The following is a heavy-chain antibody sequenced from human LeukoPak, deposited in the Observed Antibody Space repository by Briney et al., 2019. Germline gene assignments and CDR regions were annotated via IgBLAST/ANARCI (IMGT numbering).Heavy chain of an antibody. D-gene: IGHD5-24*01. J-gene: IGHJ4*02. CDR3: ARGEGWIDY. CDR1: GGSFSGYY. V-gene: IGHV4-34*01. CDR2: INHSGST. Sequence: SETLSLTCAVYGGSFSGYYWSWIRQPPGKGLEWIGEINHSGSTNYNPSLKSRVTISVDTSKNQFSLKLSSVTAADTAVHYCARGEGWIDYWGQGTLVTVSS.